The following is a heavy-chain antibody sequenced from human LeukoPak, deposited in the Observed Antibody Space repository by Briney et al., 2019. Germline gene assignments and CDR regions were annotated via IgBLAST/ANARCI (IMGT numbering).Heavy chain of an antibody. J-gene: IGHJ4*02. V-gene: IGHV3-30*02. CDR1: GLVLSDYG. CDR3: AKESDSGYHSEGPRN. D-gene: IGHD5-12*01. CDR2: VRHDGSNE. Sequence: GGSLRLSCAASGLVLSDYGMHWVRQAPGKGLEWVAFVRHDGSNEYYVGSVKGRFTISRDKSKNTLYLQMNSLRVEDTAVYSCAKESDSGYHSEGPRNWGQGTLVTVSS.